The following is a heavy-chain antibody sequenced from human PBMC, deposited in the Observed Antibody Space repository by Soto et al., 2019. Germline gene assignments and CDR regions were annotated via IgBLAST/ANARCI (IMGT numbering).Heavy chain of an antibody. CDR1: GFTFSSYS. J-gene: IGHJ4*02. CDR3: AGVHWYAFEY. D-gene: IGHD6-13*01. CDR2: ITSSGSSM. Sequence: GWSLRLSCAASGFTFSSYSMNWVRQAPGKGLEWVSCITSSGSSMFYADSVKGRFTVSRDNAKNSLDLQMNSLRAEDTAVYYCAGVHWYAFEYWGQGTTGIVSS. V-gene: IGHV3-48*01.